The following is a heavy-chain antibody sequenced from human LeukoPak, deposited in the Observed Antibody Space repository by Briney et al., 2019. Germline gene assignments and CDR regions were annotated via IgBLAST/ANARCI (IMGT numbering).Heavy chain of an antibody. CDR1: GYSFTSYC. CDR2: IYPGDSDT. V-gene: IGHV5-51*01. J-gene: IGHJ5*02. CDR3: ARRGVGYCSSTSCYTSNWFDP. Sequence: GESLKISCKGSGYSFTSYCIGWVRQMPGTGLEWMGIIYPGDSDTRYSPSFQGQVTLSADTSISTASMQWSSMKASDSAMYYCARRGVGYCSSTSCYTSNWFDPWGQGTLVTVSS. D-gene: IGHD2-2*02.